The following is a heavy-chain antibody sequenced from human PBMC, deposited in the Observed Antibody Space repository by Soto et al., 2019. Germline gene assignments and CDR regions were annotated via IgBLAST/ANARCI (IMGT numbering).Heavy chain of an antibody. Sequence: QVQLVQSGAEVKRPGSSVKVSCKASGDTFSFYSINWVRQAPGLGLEWMGRVNPILSMSKYAQRFQGRVTTTADKSTSTAYMELSGLRSEDTAMYYCATSYGSGYRAFDYWGQGALVTVSS. J-gene: IGHJ4*02. V-gene: IGHV1-69*04. D-gene: IGHD3-10*01. CDR3: ATSYGSGYRAFDY. CDR1: GDTFSFYS. CDR2: VNPILSMS.